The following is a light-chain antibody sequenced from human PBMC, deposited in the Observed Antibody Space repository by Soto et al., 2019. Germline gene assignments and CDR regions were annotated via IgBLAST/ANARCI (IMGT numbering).Light chain of an antibody. CDR1: QSVSSRY. Sequence: EIVLTQSPGTLSFSPGEGATISCRASQSVSSRYLAWYQQKPGQAPRLLIYDASNRATGIPARFSGSGSGTDFTLTINSLEPEDFAVYYCQQRSNWPSITFGQGTRLEIK. V-gene: IGKV3-11*01. CDR3: QQRSNWPSIT. J-gene: IGKJ5*01. CDR2: DAS.